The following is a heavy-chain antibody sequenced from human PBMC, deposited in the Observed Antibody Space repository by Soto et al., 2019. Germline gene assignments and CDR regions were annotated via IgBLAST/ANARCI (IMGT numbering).Heavy chain of an antibody. J-gene: IGHJ4*02. CDR2: MNPNSGNT. Sequence: QVQLVQSGAEVKKPGASVKVSCKASGYTFTSYDINWVRQATGQGLEWMGWMNPNSGNTGYAQKFQGRVTMTRNNSISTAYMELSSLRSEDTAVYYCARGWDCSGGSCYEFGDWGQGTLVTVSS. V-gene: IGHV1-8*01. D-gene: IGHD2-15*01. CDR3: ARGWDCSGGSCYEFGD. CDR1: GYTFTSYD.